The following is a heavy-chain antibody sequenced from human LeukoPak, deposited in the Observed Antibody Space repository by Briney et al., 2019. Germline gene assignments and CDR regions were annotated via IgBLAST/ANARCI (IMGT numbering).Heavy chain of an antibody. V-gene: IGHV3-11*01. Sequence: GGSLRLSCAASGFTFSDYYMSWIRQAPGKGLEWVSYISSRGSTIYYADSVKGRFTISRDNAKNSLYLQMNSLRAEDTAVYYCARDRRPIHYERFFDYWGQGTLVTVSS. D-gene: IGHD4-17*01. CDR3: ARDRRPIHYERFFDY. J-gene: IGHJ4*02. CDR2: ISSRGSTI. CDR1: GFTFSDYY.